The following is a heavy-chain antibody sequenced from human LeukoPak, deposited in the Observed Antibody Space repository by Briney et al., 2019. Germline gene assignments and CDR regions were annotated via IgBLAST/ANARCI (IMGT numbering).Heavy chain of an antibody. CDR3: ASPVAVAGRNAFDI. CDR2: IIPIFGTA. V-gene: IGHV1-69*13. J-gene: IGHJ3*02. CDR1: GGTFISYA. D-gene: IGHD6-19*01. Sequence: SVTVSCKSSGGTFISYAISWVRQAPGQGLEWMGGIIPIFGTANYAQKCQGQVTITADESTSTAYMELSSLRSEDTAVYYCASPVAVAGRNAFDIWGQGTMVTVSS.